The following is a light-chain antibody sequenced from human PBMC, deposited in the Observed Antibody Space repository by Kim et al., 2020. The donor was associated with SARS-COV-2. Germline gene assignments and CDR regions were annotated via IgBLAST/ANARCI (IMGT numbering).Light chain of an antibody. J-gene: IGLJ3*02. Sequence: QSVLTQPPSVSAAPGQKVSIPCSGGSSNIGNNYVSWYQQFPGTAPKLLIYDNNKRPSGIPDRFSGSKSGTSATLGITGLQTGDEADYYCGTWDSSLSAVVFGGRTQLTVL. CDR1: SSNIGNNY. CDR2: DNN. V-gene: IGLV1-51*01. CDR3: GTWDSSLSAVV.